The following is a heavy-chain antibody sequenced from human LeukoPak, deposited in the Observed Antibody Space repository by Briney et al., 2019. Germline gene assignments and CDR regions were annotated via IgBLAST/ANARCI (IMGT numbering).Heavy chain of an antibody. CDR2: ISAGGDTT. V-gene: IGHV3-23*01. D-gene: IGHD2-15*01. Sequence: GRSLRLSCAASGFTFSSYGMHWVRQAPGKGLEWVSTISAGGDTTYYADSVKGRFTISRDNSKNTLYVQIKSVRADDTAIYYCAKGPRGDCSGGSCPGDSWGQGTLVTVSS. J-gene: IGHJ4*02. CDR1: GFTFSSYG. CDR3: AKGPRGDCSGGSCPGDS.